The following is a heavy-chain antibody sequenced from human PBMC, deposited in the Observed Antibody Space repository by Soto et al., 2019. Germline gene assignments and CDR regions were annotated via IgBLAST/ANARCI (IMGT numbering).Heavy chain of an antibody. Sequence: PSETLSLTCTVSGGSISSYYWSWIRQPPGKGLEWIGYIYYSGSTNYNPSLKSRVTISVDTSKNQFSLKLSSVTAADTAVYYCARGPEDSSWRYGMDVWGQGTTVTVSS. J-gene: IGHJ6*02. D-gene: IGHD3-22*01. V-gene: IGHV4-59*01. CDR2: IYYSGST. CDR1: GGSISSYY. CDR3: ARGPEDSSWRYGMDV.